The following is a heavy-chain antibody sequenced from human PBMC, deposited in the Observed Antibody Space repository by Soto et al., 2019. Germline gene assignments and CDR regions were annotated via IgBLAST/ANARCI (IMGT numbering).Heavy chain of an antibody. V-gene: IGHV1-18*01. CDR2: ISIYNGNT. CDR3: AREDTIYGVHTMNWFDS. Sequence: QVPLVQSGPEVKKPGASVRVSCKASGYRFTSYGVNWVRQAPGQGLQWMGWISIYNGNTRYAQNFQGRVTLTRDTSTNTTYMDLRTLTSDDTAVYYCAREDTIYGVHTMNWFDSWGQGTLVTVSS. J-gene: IGHJ5*01. CDR1: GYRFTSYG. D-gene: IGHD3-3*01.